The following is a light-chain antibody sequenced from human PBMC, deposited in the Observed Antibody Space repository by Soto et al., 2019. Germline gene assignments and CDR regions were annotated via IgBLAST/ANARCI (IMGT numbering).Light chain of an antibody. CDR1: QSVARN. CDR3: QQYIRWPLT. Sequence: DIVMTQSPATLSLAPGERVTFSCRASQSVARNLAWYQQKPGQAPRILIYAASTRDTGTPARFSGSGSGTEFTLTISRLQSEDFEVYYCQQYIRWPLTFGGGTKVDIK. CDR2: AAS. J-gene: IGKJ4*01. V-gene: IGKV3-15*01.